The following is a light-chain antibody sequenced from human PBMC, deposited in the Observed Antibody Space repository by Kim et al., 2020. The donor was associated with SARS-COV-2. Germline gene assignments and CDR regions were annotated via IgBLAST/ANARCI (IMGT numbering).Light chain of an antibody. CDR3: PPCSLPPSP. V-gene: IGKV1-39*01. J-gene: IGKJ2*01. Sequence: SASVGDRVTITCRASQNIHIYLNWYQQKPGKAPNLLIYATSTLERGVPSRFSGSRSGTTFSLPLLRLRPVAFSSSSCPPCSLPPSPFGQGTKLEI. CDR2: ATS. CDR1: QNIHIY.